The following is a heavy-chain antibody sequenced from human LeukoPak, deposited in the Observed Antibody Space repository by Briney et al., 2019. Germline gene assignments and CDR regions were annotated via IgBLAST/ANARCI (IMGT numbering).Heavy chain of an antibody. CDR3: AKRGGDDYYMDV. CDR2: IRYDGSNK. J-gene: IGHJ6*03. V-gene: IGHV3-30*02. Sequence: GGSLRLSCAASGVTFSSYSMHWVRQAPGKGLEWVAFIRYDGSNKYYADSVKGRFTISRDNSKNTLYLQMNSLRAEDTAVYYCAKRGGDDYYMDVWGKGTTVTISS. D-gene: IGHD2-21*01. CDR1: GVTFSSYS.